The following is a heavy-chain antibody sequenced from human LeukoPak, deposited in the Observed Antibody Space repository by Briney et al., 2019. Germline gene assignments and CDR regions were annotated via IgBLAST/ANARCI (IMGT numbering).Heavy chain of an antibody. Sequence: PSETLSLTCTVSGGSISSYYWSWIRQPAGKGLEWIGRIYTSGSTNYNPSLKSRVTMSVDTSKNQFSLKLKSLTAADTAVYYCARHLSGNDFGEIWRYWYFDLWGRGTLVSVSS. CDR1: GGSISSYY. D-gene: IGHD3-10*01. J-gene: IGHJ2*01. CDR3: ARHLSGNDFGEIWRYWYFDL. V-gene: IGHV4-4*07. CDR2: IYTSGST.